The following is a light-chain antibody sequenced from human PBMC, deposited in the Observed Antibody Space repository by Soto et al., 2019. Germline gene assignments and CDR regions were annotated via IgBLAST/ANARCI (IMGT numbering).Light chain of an antibody. CDR2: AAS. V-gene: IGKV1-39*01. J-gene: IGKJ3*01. Sequence: DIQMTQSPSSLSAYVGDRVTITCRASKSISSYLNWYQQKPGKAPKLLIYAASSLQSGVPSRFSGSESCTNFTRTISSLQPEDFATYYLQKTYSTPPSFGPGTKLDI. CDR3: QKTYSTPPS. CDR1: KSISSY.